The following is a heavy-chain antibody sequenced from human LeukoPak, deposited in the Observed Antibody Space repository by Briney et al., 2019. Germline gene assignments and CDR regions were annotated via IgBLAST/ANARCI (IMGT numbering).Heavy chain of an antibody. CDR2: VHYSGST. Sequence: PSETLSLTCTVSGGSISSFTYSWGWIRQPPGKGLEWIGSVHYSGSTYYNPSLKSRVTISVDTSKSHFSLKLTSVTAADTAVYYCGTAAAPTACDIWGQGTMVTVSS. CDR3: GTAAAPTACDI. CDR1: GGSISSFTYS. J-gene: IGHJ3*02. D-gene: IGHD2-2*01. V-gene: IGHV4-39*01.